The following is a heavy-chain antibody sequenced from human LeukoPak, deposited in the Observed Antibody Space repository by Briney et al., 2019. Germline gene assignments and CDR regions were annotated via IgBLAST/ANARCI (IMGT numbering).Heavy chain of an antibody. J-gene: IGHJ4*02. D-gene: IGHD1-14*01. V-gene: IGHV4-61*02. CDR1: GDSISSGSYY. Sequence: SQTLSLTCTVSGDSISSGSYYWSWIRQPAGKGLEWIGRVYTSGSTNYNPSLRSRVTIPVDSSKNQFSLKLNSVTAADTAVYYCARAPRAYNIRFDYWGQGTLVTVSS. CDR2: VYTSGST. CDR3: ARAPRAYNIRFDY.